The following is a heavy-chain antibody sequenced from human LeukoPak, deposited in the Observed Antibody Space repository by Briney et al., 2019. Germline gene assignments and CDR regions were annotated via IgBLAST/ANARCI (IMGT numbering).Heavy chain of an antibody. D-gene: IGHD2-2*02. CDR1: GFTFSSYA. J-gene: IGHJ1*01. CDR2: ISGSGGST. CDR3: AKGVRYCSSTSCYSFQH. Sequence: GGSLRLSCAASGFTFSSYAMSWVRQAPGKGLEWVSAISGSGGSTYYADSVKGRFTISRDNSRNTLYLQKNSLRAEDTAVYYCAKGVRYCSSTSCYSFQHWGQGTLVTVSS. V-gene: IGHV3-23*01.